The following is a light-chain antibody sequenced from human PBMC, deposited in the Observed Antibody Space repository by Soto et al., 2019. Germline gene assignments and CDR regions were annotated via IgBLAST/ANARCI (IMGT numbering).Light chain of an antibody. CDR1: PSVTNY. J-gene: IGKJ5*01. CDR2: GAS. V-gene: IGKV3-20*01. CDR3: QQYGNSPIT. Sequence: EIVLTQSPDTLSLSPGEGGTRSCRASPSVTNYLAWYQQKPGQAPRLIISGASSRATGIPDRFSGSGSGTDFTLTVSRLEPEDFALYSCQQYGNSPITFGQGTRLEI.